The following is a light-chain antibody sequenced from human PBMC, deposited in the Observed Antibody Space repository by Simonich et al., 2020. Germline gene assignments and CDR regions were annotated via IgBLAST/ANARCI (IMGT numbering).Light chain of an antibody. CDR2: GAS. V-gene: IGKV3-15*01. CDR1: QSVSSN. CDR3: QQYNNWPPLT. Sequence: EIVMTQSPATLSVYPGERATLSCRASQSVSSNLAWYQQKPGQAPRLLIYGASTRATVIPARFSGSGSGTEFTLTISSLQSEDFAVYYCQQYNNWPPLTFGGGTKVEIK. J-gene: IGKJ4*01.